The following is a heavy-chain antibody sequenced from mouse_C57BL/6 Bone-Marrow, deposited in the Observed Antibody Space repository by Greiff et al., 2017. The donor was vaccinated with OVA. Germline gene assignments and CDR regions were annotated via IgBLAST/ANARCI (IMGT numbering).Heavy chain of an antibody. CDR1: GFTFSDYG. V-gene: IGHV5-17*01. Sequence: EVKLVESGGGLVKPGGSLKLSCAASGFTFSDYGMRWVRQAPEKGLEWVAYISSGSSTIYYADTVKGRFTLSRDNAKNTLFLQMTSLRAEDTAMYYCGRKDYDYVLFDYWGQGTTLTVSS. D-gene: IGHD2-4*01. J-gene: IGHJ2*01. CDR2: ISSGSSTI. CDR3: GRKDYDYVLFDY.